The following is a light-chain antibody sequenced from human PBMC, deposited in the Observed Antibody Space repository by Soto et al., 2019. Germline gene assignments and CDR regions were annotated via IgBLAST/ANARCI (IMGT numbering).Light chain of an antibody. CDR2: GAS. Sequence: EIVMTQSPATLSVSPGERATLSCRASQSVGSNLAWYQQKPGQAPMLLIYGASTRATGIPARFSGSGSGTEFTITISSVQSEDFAIYFCQEYNNWPPDRTFGQGTKVEIK. V-gene: IGKV3-15*01. J-gene: IGKJ1*01. CDR1: QSVGSN. CDR3: QEYNNWPPDRT.